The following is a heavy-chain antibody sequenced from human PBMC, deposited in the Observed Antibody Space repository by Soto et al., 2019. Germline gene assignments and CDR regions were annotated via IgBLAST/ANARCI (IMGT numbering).Heavy chain of an antibody. V-gene: IGHV3-33*01. CDR3: ARVMGGDAFDI. D-gene: IGHD3-16*01. J-gene: IGHJ3*02. Sequence: HPGGSLRLSXAASGFSFSSYGMHWVRQAPGKGLDWVAVIWYDGSNKYYAESVKGRFTISRDNAKNSLYLQMNSLRAEETAVYYCARVMGGDAFDIWGQGTMVTVS. CDR2: IWYDGSNK. CDR1: GFSFSSYG.